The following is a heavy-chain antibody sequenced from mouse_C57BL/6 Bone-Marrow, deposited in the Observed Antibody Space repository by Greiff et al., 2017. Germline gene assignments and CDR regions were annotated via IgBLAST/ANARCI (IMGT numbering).Heavy chain of an antibody. D-gene: IGHD2-5*01. Sequence: QVKLMESGPGLVQPSQSLSITCTVSGFSLTSYGVHWVRQSPGKGLEWLGVIWSGGSTDYNAAFISRLSISKDNSKSQVFFKMNSLQADDTAIYYCASLYSNYDGFAYWGQGTLVTVSA. CDR3: ASLYSNYDGFAY. CDR1: GFSLTSYG. CDR2: IWSGGST. V-gene: IGHV2-2*01. J-gene: IGHJ3*01.